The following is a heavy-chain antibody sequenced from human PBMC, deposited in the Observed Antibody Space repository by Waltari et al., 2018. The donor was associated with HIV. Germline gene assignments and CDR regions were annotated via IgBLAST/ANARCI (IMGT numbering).Heavy chain of an antibody. CDR1: GYSISSGYY. V-gene: IGHV4-38-2*02. D-gene: IGHD6-13*01. J-gene: IGHJ5*02. CDR3: ARDSRYSSSPRGFDP. CDR2: IYHSGST. Sequence: QVQLQESGPGLVKPSETLSLTCVVSGYSISSGYYWGWIRQPPGKGLEWIGSIYHSGSTYYNPSLKSRVTISIDTSKNQFSLKLTSVTAADTAVYYCARDSRYSSSPRGFDPWGQGTLVTVSS.